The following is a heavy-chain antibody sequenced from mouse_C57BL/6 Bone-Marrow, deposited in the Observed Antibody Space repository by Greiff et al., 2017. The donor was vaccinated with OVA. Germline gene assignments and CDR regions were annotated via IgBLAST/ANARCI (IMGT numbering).Heavy chain of an antibody. D-gene: IGHD1-1*01. CDR1: GFTFNTYA. Sequence: EVQLVESGGGLVQPKGSLKLSCAASGFTFNTYAMHWVRQAPGKGLEWVARIRSKSSNYATHSADSVKDRFTISSDDSQSMLYLQMNNLKTEDTAMDYWVRGEGYYYGSSYDYWGQGTTLTVSA. V-gene: IGHV10-3*01. CDR3: VRGEGYYYGSSYDY. CDR2: IRSKSSNYAT. J-gene: IGHJ2*01.